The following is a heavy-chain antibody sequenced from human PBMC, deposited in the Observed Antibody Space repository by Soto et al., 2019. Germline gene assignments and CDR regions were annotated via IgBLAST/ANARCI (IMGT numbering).Heavy chain of an antibody. Sequence: ASVKVSCKASGYTFTGYYVHGVREAPGQGLEWMGWINPETGGTSYAQKFQGRVTLSRDTSINTAYLELSRLRFDDAAVYFCARERYQVISDGMDVWGQGTTVTV. V-gene: IGHV1-2*02. J-gene: IGHJ6*02. D-gene: IGHD2-2*01. CDR3: ARERYQVISDGMDV. CDR2: INPETGGT. CDR1: GYTFTGYY.